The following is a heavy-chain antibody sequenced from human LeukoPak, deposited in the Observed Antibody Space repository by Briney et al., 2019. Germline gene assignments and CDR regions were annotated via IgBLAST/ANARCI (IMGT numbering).Heavy chain of an antibody. V-gene: IGHV4-39*01. D-gene: IGHD3-22*01. CDR3: ARPGYYSNWFDP. CDR2: IYYSGST. CDR1: GGSISSSSYY. J-gene: IGHJ5*02. Sequence: SETLSLTCTVSGGSISSSSYYWGWIRQPPGKGLEWIGSIYYSGSTYYNPSLKSRVTISVDTSKNQYSLKLSSVTAADTAVYYCARPGYYSNWFDPWGQGTLVTVSS.